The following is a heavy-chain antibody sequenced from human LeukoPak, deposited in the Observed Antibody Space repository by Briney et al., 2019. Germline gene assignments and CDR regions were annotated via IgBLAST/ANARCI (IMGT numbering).Heavy chain of an antibody. CDR3: ARGSGYSDYFDY. Sequence: SVKVSCKASGGTFSSYTISWVRQAPGQGLEWMGRVIPILGIANYAQKFQGRVTITADKSTSTAYMELSSLRSEDTAVYYCARGSGYSDYFDYWGQGTLVTVSS. J-gene: IGHJ4*02. CDR2: VIPILGIA. V-gene: IGHV1-69*02. D-gene: IGHD6-13*01. CDR1: GGTFSSYT.